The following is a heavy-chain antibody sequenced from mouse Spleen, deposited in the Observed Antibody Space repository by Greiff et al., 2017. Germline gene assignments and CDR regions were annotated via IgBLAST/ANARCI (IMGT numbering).Heavy chain of an antibody. Sequence: EVQLQESGPGLVKPSQSLSLTCSVTGYSITSGYYWNWIRQFPGNKLEWMGYISYDGSNNYNPSLKNRISITRDTSKNQFFLKLNSVTTEDTATYYCARDRDYYGSGYAMDYWGQGTSVTVSS. CDR2: ISYDGSN. J-gene: IGHJ4*01. V-gene: IGHV3-6*01. D-gene: IGHD1-1*01. CDR3: ARDRDYYGSGYAMDY. CDR1: GYSITSGYY.